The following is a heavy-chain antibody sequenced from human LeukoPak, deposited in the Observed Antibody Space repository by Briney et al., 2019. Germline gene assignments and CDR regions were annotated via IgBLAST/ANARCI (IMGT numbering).Heavy chain of an antibody. CDR1: GFTFSSYG. D-gene: IGHD3-22*01. Sequence: GGSLRLSCAASGFTFSSYGMHWVRQAPGKGLEWVAVIWYDGGNKYYADSVKGRFTISRDNSKNTLYLQMNSLRAEDTAVYYCANSNYYDSSGYYNEDYWGQGTLVTVSS. CDR2: IWYDGGNK. CDR3: ANSNYYDSSGYYNEDY. V-gene: IGHV3-33*06. J-gene: IGHJ4*02.